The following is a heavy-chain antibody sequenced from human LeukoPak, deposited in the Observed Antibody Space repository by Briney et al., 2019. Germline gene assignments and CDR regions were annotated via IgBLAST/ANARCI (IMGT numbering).Heavy chain of an antibody. CDR3: ARDKGEYYDSSGYLDY. CDR1: GGSFSGYY. D-gene: IGHD3-22*01. CDR2: INHSGST. Sequence: SETLSLTCAVYGGSFSGYYWSWIRQPPGKGLEWIGEINHSGSTNYNPSLKSRVTISVDTSKNQFSLKLSSVTAADTAMYYCARDKGEYYDSSGYLDYWGQGTLVTVSS. V-gene: IGHV4-34*01. J-gene: IGHJ4*02.